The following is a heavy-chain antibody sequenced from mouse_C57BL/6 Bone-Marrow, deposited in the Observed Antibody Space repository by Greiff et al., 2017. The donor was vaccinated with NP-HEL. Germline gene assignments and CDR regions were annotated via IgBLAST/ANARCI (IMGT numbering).Heavy chain of an antibody. CDR3: AVITTVPPWFAY. CDR1: GYTFTSYG. V-gene: IGHV1-81*01. D-gene: IGHD1-1*01. CDR2: IYPRSGNT. J-gene: IGHJ3*01. Sequence: VQLQESGAELARPGASVKLSCKASGYTFTSYGISWVKQRTGQGLEWIGEIYPRSGNTYYNEKFKGKATLTADKSSSTAYMELRSLTSEDSAVYFCAVITTVPPWFAYWGQGILVTVSA.